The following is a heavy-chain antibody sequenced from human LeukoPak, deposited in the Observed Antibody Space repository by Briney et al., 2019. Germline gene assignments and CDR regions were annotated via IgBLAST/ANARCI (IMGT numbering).Heavy chain of an antibody. CDR2: IYSSGRT. CDR1: GFTVSSNY. CDR3: VRKNRDFNAAFDI. J-gene: IGHJ3*02. D-gene: IGHD1-14*01. V-gene: IGHV3-53*01. Sequence: GGSLRLSCEVSGFTVSSNYMSWVRQAPGKGLEWVSIIYSSGRTFYGDSVKGRFTISTDNSKNTLSLQMNSLRAEDTAVYYCVRKNRDFNAAFDIWGQGTVVTVSA.